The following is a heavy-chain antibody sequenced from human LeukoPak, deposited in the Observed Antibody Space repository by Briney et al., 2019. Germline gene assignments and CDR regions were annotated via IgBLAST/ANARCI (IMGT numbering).Heavy chain of an antibody. CDR2: ISYGGYT. J-gene: IGHJ4*02. CDR1: GDSITSSSYY. CDR3: ARLCYYDSSGYMYYFDY. D-gene: IGHD3-22*01. V-gene: IGHV4-39*01. Sequence: PSETLSLTCTVSGDSITSSSYYWGWIRQPPGKGLEWIGTISYGGYTYYNPSLKSRVTISVDTSKNQFSLKLSSVTAADMAVYFCARLCYYDSSGYMYYFDYWGQGTLVTVSS.